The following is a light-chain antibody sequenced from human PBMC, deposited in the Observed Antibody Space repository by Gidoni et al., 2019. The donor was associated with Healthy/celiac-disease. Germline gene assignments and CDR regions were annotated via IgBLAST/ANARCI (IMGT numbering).Light chain of an antibody. Sequence: DIQMTQSPSSLSASVEDRVTITCRPSQGIRNDLGWYQQKPGKAPKRLIYSASSLLRGVPSTFIGSGFCTAFIRPISSLQHQDFATSYCLQHNSYTITFGGGTKVEIK. V-gene: IGKV1-17*01. CDR1: QGIRND. CDR3: LQHNSYTIT. CDR2: SAS. J-gene: IGKJ4*01.